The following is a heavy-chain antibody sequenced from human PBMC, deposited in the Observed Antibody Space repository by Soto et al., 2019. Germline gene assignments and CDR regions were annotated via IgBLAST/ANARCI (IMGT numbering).Heavy chain of an antibody. V-gene: IGHV3-9*01. Sequence: EVQLVESGGGLVQPGRSLRLSCAASGFTFDDYAMHWVRQAPGKGLEWVSGISWNSGSIGYADSVKGRFTISRDNAKNSLYLQMNSLRAEDTALYYCAKGPGGFGELLYVRGVYFDYWGQGTLVTVSS. D-gene: IGHD3-10*01. CDR2: ISWNSGSI. J-gene: IGHJ4*02. CDR3: AKGPGGFGELLYVRGVYFDY. CDR1: GFTFDDYA.